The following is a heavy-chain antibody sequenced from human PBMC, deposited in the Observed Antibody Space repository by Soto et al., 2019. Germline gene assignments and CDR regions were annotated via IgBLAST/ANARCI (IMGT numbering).Heavy chain of an antibody. CDR3: AKSIAVAGLYDAFDI. V-gene: IGHV1-18*01. J-gene: IGHJ3*02. Sequence: GASVKVSCKASGYTFTSYGISWVRQAPGQGLEWMGWISAYNGNTNYAQKLQGRVTMTTDTSTSTAYMELRSLRSDDTAVYYCAKSIAVAGLYDAFDIWGQGTMVTVS. CDR2: ISAYNGNT. D-gene: IGHD6-19*01. CDR1: GYTFTSYG.